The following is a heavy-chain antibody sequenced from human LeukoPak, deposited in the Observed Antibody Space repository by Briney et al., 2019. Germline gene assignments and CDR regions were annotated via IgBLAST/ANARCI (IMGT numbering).Heavy chain of an antibody. J-gene: IGHJ6*03. V-gene: IGHV4-34*04. CDR3: AGKVRVDDYYYVDV. CDR2: INHSGGA. Sequence: PSETLSLTCAVYGGSFSGYYWSWIRQPPAKGLEWIGEINHSGGAHHKQPLKRRATISTDAPKNQFSLKVRSLYTPRTAVYYCAGKVRVDDYYYVDVWDKGTTVTVSS. CDR1: GGSFSGYY.